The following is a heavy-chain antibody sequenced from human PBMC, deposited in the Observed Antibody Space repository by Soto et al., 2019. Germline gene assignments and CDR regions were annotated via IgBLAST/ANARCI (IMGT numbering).Heavy chain of an antibody. V-gene: IGHV3-11*06. Sequence: QEQLVESGGGLVKPGGSLRLSCAASGFNLDDYYMSWIRQAPGKGLEYLSYISSLNQYNNYADSVKGRFTISIDKAKKSLELQMSSLRSDDTAVYYCVRRVSRRYFDFWGRGTLVSVSS. CDR1: GFNLDDYY. J-gene: IGHJ4*02. CDR2: ISSLNQYN. CDR3: VRRVSRRYFDF.